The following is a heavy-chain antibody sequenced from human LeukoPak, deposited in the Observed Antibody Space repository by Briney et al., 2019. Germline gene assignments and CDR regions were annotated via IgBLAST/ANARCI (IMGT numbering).Heavy chain of an antibody. V-gene: IGHV1-46*01. Sequence: ASVKVSCKASGYTFTSYYMHWVRQAPGQGLEWMGIINPSGGSTSYAQKFQGRGTMTRDMSTSTVYMELSSLRSEDTAVYYCARDRPRGQIAAAAITKYYYYYYMDVWGKGTTVTVSS. CDR2: INPSGGST. J-gene: IGHJ6*03. CDR3: ARDRPRGQIAAAAITKYYYYYYMDV. CDR1: GYTFTSYY. D-gene: IGHD6-13*01.